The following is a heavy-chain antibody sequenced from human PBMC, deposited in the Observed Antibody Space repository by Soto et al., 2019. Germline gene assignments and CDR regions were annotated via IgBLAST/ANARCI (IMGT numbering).Heavy chain of an antibody. V-gene: IGHV3-9*01. CDR2: ISWNSGSI. J-gene: IGHJ3*02. Sequence: GGSLRLSCAASGFTFDDYAMHWVRQAPGKGLEWVSGISWNSGSIGYADSVKGRFTISRDNAKNSLYLQMNSLRAEDTALYYCAKFSSSWDDAFDIWGQGTMVTVSS. D-gene: IGHD6-13*01. CDR1: GFTFDDYA. CDR3: AKFSSSWDDAFDI.